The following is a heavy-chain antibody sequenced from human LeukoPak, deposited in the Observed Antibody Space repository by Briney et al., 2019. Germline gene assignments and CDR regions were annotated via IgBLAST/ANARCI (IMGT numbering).Heavy chain of an antibody. CDR3: AREREQLVRLQDAFDI. V-gene: IGHV3-48*04. Sequence: GGSLRLSCAASGFTFSNYTMNWVRQAPGKGLEWVSYISSSGSTIYYADSVKGRFTTSRDNAKNSLYLQMNSLRAEDTAVYYCAREREQLVRLQDAFDIWGQGTMVTVSS. CDR2: ISSSGSTI. J-gene: IGHJ3*02. D-gene: IGHD6-13*01. CDR1: GFTFSNYT.